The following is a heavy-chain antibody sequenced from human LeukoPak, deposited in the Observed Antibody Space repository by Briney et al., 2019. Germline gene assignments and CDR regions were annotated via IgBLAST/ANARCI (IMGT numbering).Heavy chain of an antibody. CDR1: GFSFSGHW. CDR2: ISPTGSTT. D-gene: IGHD6-13*01. J-gene: IGHJ4*02. Sequence: GGSLRLSCAASGFSFSGHWMHWARQLPGKGLVWVSRISPTGSTTSYADSVKGRFTVSRDNAKNALYLQVNNLRAEDTAVYYCARGPSSNWSGLDFWGQGTLLTVSS. V-gene: IGHV3-74*01. CDR3: ARGPSSNWSGLDF.